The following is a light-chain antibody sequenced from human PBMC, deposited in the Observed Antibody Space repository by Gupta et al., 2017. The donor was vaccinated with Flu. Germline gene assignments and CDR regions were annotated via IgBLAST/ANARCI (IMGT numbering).Light chain of an antibody. V-gene: IGKV1-5*03. Sequence: DIQMTQSPSTLSASVGDEVTITCRASQSINMWLAWFQQKPGKAPRLLIYKTSTLQSGVPSHFTGSGSGTDFTLTIRSLRPEDLATYYCQQYMSHPYTFGQGTKVEI. CDR3: QQYMSHPYT. CDR1: QSINMW. CDR2: KTS. J-gene: IGKJ2*01.